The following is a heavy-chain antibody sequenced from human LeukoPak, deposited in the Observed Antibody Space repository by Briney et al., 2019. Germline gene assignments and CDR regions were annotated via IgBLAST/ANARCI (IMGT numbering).Heavy chain of an antibody. CDR2: ISSSSSYI. CDR3: VRYSSSWEPADDAFDI. J-gene: IGHJ3*02. Sequence: KSGGSLRLSCAASGFTFSSYSMNWVRQAPGKGLEWVSSISSSSSYIYYADSVKGRFTISRDNAKNSPYLQMNSLRAEDTAVYYCVRYSSSWEPADDAFDIWGQGTMVTVSS. D-gene: IGHD6-13*01. V-gene: IGHV3-21*01. CDR1: GFTFSSYS.